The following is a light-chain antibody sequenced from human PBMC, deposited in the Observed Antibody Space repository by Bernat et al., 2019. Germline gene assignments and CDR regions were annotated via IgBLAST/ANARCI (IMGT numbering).Light chain of an antibody. Sequence: QSALTQPASVSGSPGQSIIISCTGTSSDIGSYNLVSWYQQHPGKAPKLMIYEVTKRPSGVSNRFSGSKSGDAASLTISGLQPEDEADYYCCSSAGGISWVFGGGTKLTVL. CDR3: CSSAGGISWV. V-gene: IGLV2-23*02. CDR1: SSDIGSYNL. J-gene: IGLJ3*02. CDR2: EVT.